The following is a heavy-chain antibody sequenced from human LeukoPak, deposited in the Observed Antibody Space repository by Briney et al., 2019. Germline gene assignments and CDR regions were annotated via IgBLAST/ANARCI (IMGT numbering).Heavy chain of an antibody. J-gene: IGHJ6*02. CDR3: AKCALRREGNIEYYYYYYGMDV. Sequence: PGGSLRLSCAASGFTFSSYAMSWVRQAPGKGLEWVSAIKGRFTISRDNSKNTLYLQMNSLRAEDTAVYYCAKCALRREGNIEYYYYYYGMDVRGQGTTVTVSS. D-gene: IGHD1/OR15-1a*01. V-gene: IGHV3-23*01. CDR2: I. CDR1: GFTFSSYA.